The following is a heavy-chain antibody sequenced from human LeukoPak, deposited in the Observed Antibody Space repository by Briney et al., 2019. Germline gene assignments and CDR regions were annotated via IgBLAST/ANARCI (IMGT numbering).Heavy chain of an antibody. D-gene: IGHD3-22*01. CDR1: GYTFTSYG. CDR3: ARAPSYDSSGYPMDY. CDR2: ISAYNGNT. Sequence: ASVKVSCKASGYTFTSYGISWVRQAPGQGLEWMGWISAYNGNTNYAQKLQGRVTMTTDTSTSTAYMELRSLRSDDTAVYYCARAPSYDSSGYPMDYRGQGTLVTVSS. J-gene: IGHJ4*02. V-gene: IGHV1-18*01.